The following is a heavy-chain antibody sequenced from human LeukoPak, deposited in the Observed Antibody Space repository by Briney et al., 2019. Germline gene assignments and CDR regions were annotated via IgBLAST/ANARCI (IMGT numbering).Heavy chain of an antibody. CDR1: GFTFSNAW. CDR2: SSGSGGST. CDR3: AKLQHTGYDLARGFDY. D-gene: IGHD5-12*01. J-gene: IGHJ4*02. Sequence: GGSLRLSCAASGFTFSNAWMSWVRQAPGKGLEWVSASSGSGGSTYYADSVKGRFTISRDNSKNTLYLQMNSLRAEDTALYYCAKLQHTGYDLARGFDYWGQGTLVTVSS. V-gene: IGHV3-23*01.